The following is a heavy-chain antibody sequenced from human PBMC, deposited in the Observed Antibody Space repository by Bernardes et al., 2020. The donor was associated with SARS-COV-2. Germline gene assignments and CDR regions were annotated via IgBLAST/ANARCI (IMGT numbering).Heavy chain of an antibody. CDR1: GFTFSSYA. Sequence: GGSLRLSCAASGFTFSSYAMSWVRQAPGKGLEWVSAISGSAFNTYYADSVKGRFTISRDNSRNTVYLQMNSLRAEDTAVYYCAKPLRYFDWLLDYWGQGTLVTVSS. D-gene: IGHD3-9*01. CDR2: ISGSAFNT. V-gene: IGHV3-23*01. CDR3: AKPLRYFDWLLDY. J-gene: IGHJ4*02.